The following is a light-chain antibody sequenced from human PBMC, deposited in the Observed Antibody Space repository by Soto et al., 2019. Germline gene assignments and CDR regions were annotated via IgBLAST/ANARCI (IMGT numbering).Light chain of an antibody. V-gene: IGKV3-20*01. Sequence: EIVLTQSPGTLSLSPGERATLSCRASQSVSSYLAWHQQKPGQAPRLLIYGASSRATGIPDRFSGSGSGTGVTLTICRLEPEDFAVYWCQQYGTSPYTFGQGTKLEIK. CDR1: QSVSSY. CDR2: GAS. CDR3: QQYGTSPYT. J-gene: IGKJ2*01.